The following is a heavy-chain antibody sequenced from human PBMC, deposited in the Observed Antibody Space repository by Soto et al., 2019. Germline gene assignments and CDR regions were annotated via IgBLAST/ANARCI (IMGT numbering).Heavy chain of an antibody. J-gene: IGHJ4*02. CDR2: IYPGDSDA. CDR1: GYTFINYW. Sequence: GESLKISCKGSGYTFINYWIAWVRQMPGKGLEWMGIIYPGDSDARYSPSFQGQVTISADKSISTAYLQWSSLKASDTAIYYCVRLAELTTTFDYSGQGTLVTVSS. D-gene: IGHD4-4*01. CDR3: VRLAELTTTFDY. V-gene: IGHV5-51*01.